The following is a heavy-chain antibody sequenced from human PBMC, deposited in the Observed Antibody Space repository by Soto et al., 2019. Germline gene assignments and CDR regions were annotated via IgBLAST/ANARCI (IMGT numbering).Heavy chain of an antibody. CDR2: ISSSGSTI. V-gene: IGHV3-48*01. CDR3: ARDLDYGFDY. J-gene: IGHJ4*02. CDR1: VFTFSSYS. Sequence: GGSLRLSCAASVFTFSSYSVNWVRQAPGRGLEWISYISSSGSTIYYADSVKGRFTISRDNAKNSLYLQMNSLRAEDTAVYYCARDLDYGFDYWGQGTLVTVSS. D-gene: IGHD4-17*01.